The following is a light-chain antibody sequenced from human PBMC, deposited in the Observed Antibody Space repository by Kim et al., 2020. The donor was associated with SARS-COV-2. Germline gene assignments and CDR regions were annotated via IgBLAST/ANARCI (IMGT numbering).Light chain of an antibody. CDR2: GAS. J-gene: IGKJ2*01. CDR1: QSVSRNY. CDR3: QQYGTTYT. V-gene: IGKV3-20*01. Sequence: EIVLTQSPGTLSLSPGERATLSCRASQSVSRNYLAWYQQNPGQAPRLLIYGASSRATGIPDRFSGSGSGTDFTLTISRLEPEDFAVYYCQQYGTTYTFGQGTKLEI.